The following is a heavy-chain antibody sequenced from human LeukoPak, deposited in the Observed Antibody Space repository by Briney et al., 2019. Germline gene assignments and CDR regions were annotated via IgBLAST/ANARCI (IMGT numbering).Heavy chain of an antibody. CDR2: INPNSGGT. J-gene: IGHJ5*02. CDR3: ARDRDTAMVNWFDP. V-gene: IGHV1-2*02. Sequence: ASVKVSCKASGYTFPSYGISWVRQAPGQGLEWMGWINPNSGGTNYAQKFQGRVTMTRDTSISTAYMELSRLRSDDTAVYYCARDRDTAMVNWFDPWGQGTLVTVSS. D-gene: IGHD5-18*01. CDR1: GYTFPSYG.